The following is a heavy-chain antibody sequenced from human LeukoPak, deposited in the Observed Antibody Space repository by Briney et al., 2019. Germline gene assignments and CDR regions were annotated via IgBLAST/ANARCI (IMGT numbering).Heavy chain of an antibody. V-gene: IGHV3-7*01. CDR3: ARDGGYSGYDADC. CDR2: IRQDGRDM. Sequence: GGSLRLSCAASGFTFSNYWMIWVRQAPGKGLEWVANIRQDGRDMRYVDSVRGRFTISRDNAKNSLCLQMNSLRVEDTGVYYCARDGGYSGYDADCWGQGTLVSVSS. CDR1: GFTFSNYW. D-gene: IGHD5-12*01. J-gene: IGHJ4*02.